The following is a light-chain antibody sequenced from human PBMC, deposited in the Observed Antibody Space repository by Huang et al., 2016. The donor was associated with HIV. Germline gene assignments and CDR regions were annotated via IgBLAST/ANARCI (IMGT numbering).Light chain of an antibody. CDR2: WSS. J-gene: IGKJ3*01. Sequence: DIVMTQSPDSLAVSLGERAAINCKPSQSLLDRSNNKNYLAWYQQKPGQPPKLLIYWSSTREYGVPDRFSGSGSGRVFTLTISSLQAADVAFYYCQQYYNTPFTFGAGTKVDIK. CDR1: QSLLDRSNNKNY. V-gene: IGKV4-1*01. CDR3: QQYYNTPFT.